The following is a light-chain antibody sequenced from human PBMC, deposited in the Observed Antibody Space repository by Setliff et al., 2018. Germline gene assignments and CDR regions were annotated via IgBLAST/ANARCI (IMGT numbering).Light chain of an antibody. J-gene: IGLJ1*01. CDR3: SSYTSGSTLYV. CDR1: SSDVGYYNY. Sequence: QSVLTQPASVSGSPGQSITISCTGTSSDVGYYNYVSWYQHHPAKAPKLMIYEVSNRPSGVSNRFSGSKSGNTASLTISGLQAEDEADYYCSSYTSGSTLYVFGTGTKVT. CDR2: EVS. V-gene: IGLV2-14*01.